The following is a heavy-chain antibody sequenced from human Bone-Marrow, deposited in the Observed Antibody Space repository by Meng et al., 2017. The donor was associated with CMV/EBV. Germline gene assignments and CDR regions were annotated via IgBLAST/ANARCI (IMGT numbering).Heavy chain of an antibody. D-gene: IGHD6-13*01. CDR3: ASGVAAAGGWFDP. J-gene: IGHJ5*02. V-gene: IGHV1-69*10. CDR2: IIPIPGIA. CDR1: GGTFSSYP. Sequence: CKASGGTFSSYPISWVRQAPGQGLEWMGGIIPIPGIANYAQKFQGRVTITADKSTSTAYMELSSLRSEDTAVYYCASGVAAAGGWFDPWGQGTLVTVSS.